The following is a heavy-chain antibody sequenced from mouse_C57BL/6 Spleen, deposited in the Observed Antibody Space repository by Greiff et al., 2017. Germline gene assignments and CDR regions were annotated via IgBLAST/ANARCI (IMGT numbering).Heavy chain of an antibody. D-gene: IGHD1-1*01. CDR1: GFNIKDYY. CDR3: AVPSTGAWFAY. J-gene: IGHJ3*01. V-gene: IGHV14-2*01. Sequence: EVKLQESGAELVKPGASVKLSCTASGFNIKDYYMHWVKQRTEQGLEWIGRIDPENGETKYAPKFQGKATITADPSSNTAYLQLSSLTSEDTAVYYCAVPSTGAWFAYWGRGTVVTVSA. CDR2: IDPENGET.